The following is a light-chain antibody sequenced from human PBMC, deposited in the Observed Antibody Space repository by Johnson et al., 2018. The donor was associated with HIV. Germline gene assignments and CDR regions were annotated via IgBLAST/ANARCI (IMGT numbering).Light chain of an antibody. CDR2: ENN. J-gene: IGLJ1*01. CDR3: ATWDTGLSAGV. Sequence: QSVLTQPPSVSAAPGQKFTISCSGSSSNIGNNYVSWYQQLPGTAPKLLIYENNKRPSRIPARFSGSKSGTSATLGITGLQTGDEADYYCATWDTGLSAGVFGTGTKVTVL. V-gene: IGLV1-51*02. CDR1: SSNIGNNY.